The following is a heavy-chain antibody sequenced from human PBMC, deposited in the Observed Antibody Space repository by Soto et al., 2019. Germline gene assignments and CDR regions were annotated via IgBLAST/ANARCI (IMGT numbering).Heavy chain of an antibody. Sequence: QVQLQESGPGLVKPSGTLSLTCAVSGGSISSSNWWTWVRQPPGKGLEWIGEVFHSGSTNYKSYLKLRVSISVDKSKNQLSLQLSSVPAADTAVYYCPTATVPGSAFDYWGQGTLVTVSS. D-gene: IGHD6-19*01. J-gene: IGHJ4*02. CDR1: GGSISSSNW. V-gene: IGHV4-4*02. CDR3: PTATVPGSAFDY. CDR2: VFHSGST.